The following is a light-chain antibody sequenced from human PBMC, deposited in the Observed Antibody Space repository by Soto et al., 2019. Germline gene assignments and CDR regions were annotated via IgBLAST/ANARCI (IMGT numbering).Light chain of an antibody. CDR1: QSISSS. J-gene: IGKJ5*01. V-gene: IGKV3-20*01. Sequence: EIVLTQSPGTLSLSPGERATLSCRASQSISSSVAWYQQKPGLAPTLLIADASNRASGVPDRFTGGGSGTDFSLTIRRLEPEDFAMYYCQQYGSSEIIFGQGTRLEIK. CDR2: DAS. CDR3: QQYGSSEII.